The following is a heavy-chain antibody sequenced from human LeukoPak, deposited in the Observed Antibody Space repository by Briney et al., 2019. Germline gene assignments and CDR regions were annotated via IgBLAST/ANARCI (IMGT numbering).Heavy chain of an antibody. V-gene: IGHV4-59*08. CDR1: GVSISSYY. J-gene: IGHJ4*02. CDR2: IYYTGST. Sequence: PSETLSLTCAVSGVSISSYYWSWIRQPPRKGLEWIGYIYYTGSTNYNPSLTRRVTISVDTSKNQFSLKLTSVTAADTDVYYCARQDNSGYNHFDYWGQGTLVTVSS. CDR3: ARQDNSGYNHFDY. D-gene: IGHD3-22*01.